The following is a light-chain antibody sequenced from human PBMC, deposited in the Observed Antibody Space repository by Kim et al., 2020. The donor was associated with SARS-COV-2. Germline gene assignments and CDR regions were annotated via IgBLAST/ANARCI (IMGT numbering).Light chain of an antibody. CDR1: QGIGSY. V-gene: IGKV1-27*01. CDR3: QKYDNAPRT. Sequence: ATVGDRVTITCRARQGIGSYLAWYQQNPGKIPNLLIYAASTLQSGVPSRFSGSGSGTDFTLTISSLQPEDVATYYCQKYDNAPRTFGQGTKVEIK. J-gene: IGKJ1*01. CDR2: AAS.